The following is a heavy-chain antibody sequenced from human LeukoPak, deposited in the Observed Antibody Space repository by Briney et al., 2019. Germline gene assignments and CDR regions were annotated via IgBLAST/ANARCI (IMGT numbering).Heavy chain of an antibody. CDR2: IIPIFGTA. Sequence: SSVKVSCKASGGTFSSYAISWVRQAPGQGLEWMGGIIPIFGTANYAHKFQGRVTITTDESTSTAYMELSSLRSEDTAVYYCASNRRDGYNYYFDYWGQGTLVTVSS. V-gene: IGHV1-69*05. CDR3: ASNRRDGYNYYFDY. CDR1: GGTFSSYA. D-gene: IGHD5-24*01. J-gene: IGHJ4*02.